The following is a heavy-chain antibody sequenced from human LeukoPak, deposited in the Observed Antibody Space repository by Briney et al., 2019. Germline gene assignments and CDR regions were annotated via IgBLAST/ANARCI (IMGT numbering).Heavy chain of an antibody. CDR3: AKDPEDGYSSSWYGLGEDSVDY. V-gene: IGHV3-11*01. CDR2: ISGDGGDI. CDR1: GFTFSDYY. Sequence: GGSLRLSCATSGFTFSDYYMSWIRQALGKGLEWLSYISGDGGDINYADSVGGRFTVSRDNAKNALYLQMNSLRAEDTAVYYCAKDPEDGYSSSWYGLGEDSVDYWGQGTLVTVSS. D-gene: IGHD6-13*01. J-gene: IGHJ4*02.